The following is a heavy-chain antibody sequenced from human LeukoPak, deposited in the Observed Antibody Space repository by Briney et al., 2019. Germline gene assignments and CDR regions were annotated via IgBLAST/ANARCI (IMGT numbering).Heavy chain of an antibody. J-gene: IGHJ4*02. V-gene: IGHV1-46*01. CDR2: INPSGGST. CDR1: GYTFTSYY. Sequence: ASVKVSCKASGYTFTSYYMHWVRQAPGQGLEWMGIINPSGGSTSYAQKFQGRVTMTRGTSTSTVYMELSSLRSEDTAVYYCARDPSNTSGRYTYFDYWGQGTLVTVSS. D-gene: IGHD3-16*02. CDR3: ARDPSNTSGRYTYFDY.